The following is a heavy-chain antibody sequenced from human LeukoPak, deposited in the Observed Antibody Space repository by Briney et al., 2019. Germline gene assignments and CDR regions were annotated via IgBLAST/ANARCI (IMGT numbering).Heavy chain of an antibody. V-gene: IGHV4-34*01. CDR1: GGSFSDYY. CDR2: INHSGST. D-gene: IGHD3-22*01. CDR3: AREWHSYYDSVGDFDI. J-gene: IGHJ3*02. Sequence: SETLSHTCAVYGGSFSDYYWSWIRQPPGKGLEWIGEINHSGSTNYNPSLKSRVTISVDTSKNQFSLKLSSVTAADTAVYYCAREWHSYYDSVGDFDIWGQGRMVTVSS.